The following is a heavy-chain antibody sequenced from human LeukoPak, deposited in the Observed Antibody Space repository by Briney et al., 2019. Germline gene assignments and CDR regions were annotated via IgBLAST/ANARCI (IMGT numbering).Heavy chain of an antibody. D-gene: IGHD5-24*01. J-gene: IGHJ4*02. CDR2: ISDDGSNK. CDR3: AKRGDGYKNLYYFDY. Sequence: GGSLRLSCAASGFTFSSYGMHWVRQAPGKGLEWVAVISDDGSNKYYADSVKGRFTISRDNSKNTLYLQMNSLRAEDTAVYYCAKRGDGYKNLYYFDYWGQGTLVTVSS. CDR1: GFTFSSYG. V-gene: IGHV3-30*18.